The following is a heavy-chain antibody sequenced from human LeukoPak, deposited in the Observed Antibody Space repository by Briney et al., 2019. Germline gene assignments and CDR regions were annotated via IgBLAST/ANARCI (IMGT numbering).Heavy chain of an antibody. CDR2: ISSSGGTI. V-gene: IGHV3-11*01. D-gene: IGHD4-17*01. CDR1: GFTFSDYY. J-gene: IGHJ4*02. CDR3: ARAATVTTLDY. Sequence: GGSLRLSCAASGFTFSDYYMSWIRQAPGKGLEWVSYISSSGGTIYYADSVKGRFTISRDNAKNSLYLQMNSLRAEDTAVYYCARAATVTTLDYWGQGTLVTVSS.